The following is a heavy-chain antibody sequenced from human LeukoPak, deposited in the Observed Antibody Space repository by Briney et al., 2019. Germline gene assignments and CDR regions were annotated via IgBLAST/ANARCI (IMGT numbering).Heavy chain of an antibody. CDR1: GFTFSTYW. CDR2: IKQDGSEK. Sequence: GGSLRLSCAASGFTFSTYWMSWVRQAPGKGLEWVANIKQDGSEKYYVDSVKGRFTISRDNAKNSLYLQMNSLRVEDTAVYYCAADYSKFYYYYRDVWGKGTTVTVSS. V-gene: IGHV3-7*01. J-gene: IGHJ6*03. D-gene: IGHD4-11*01. CDR3: AADYSKFYYYYRDV.